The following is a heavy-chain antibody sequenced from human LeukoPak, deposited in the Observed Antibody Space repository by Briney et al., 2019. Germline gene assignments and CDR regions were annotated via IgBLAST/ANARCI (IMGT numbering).Heavy chain of an antibody. D-gene: IGHD5-12*01. CDR2: IYYSGST. J-gene: IGHJ4*02. CDR1: GYSIGSGYY. V-gene: IGHV4-38-2*01. Sequence: SETLSLTCAVSGYSIGSGYYWGWIRQPPGKGLEWIGSIYYSGSTYYNPSLKSRVTISVDTSKNQISLKLSSVTAADTAVYYCARVATTTNPPQRPFDYWGQGTLVTVSS. CDR3: ARVATTTNPPQRPFDY.